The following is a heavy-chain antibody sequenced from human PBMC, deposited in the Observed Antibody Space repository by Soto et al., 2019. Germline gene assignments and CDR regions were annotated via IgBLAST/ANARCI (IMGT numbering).Heavy chain of an antibody. CDR3: ARDRSITIFGVVHGGWFDP. J-gene: IGHJ5*02. V-gene: IGHV3-11*06. Sequence: CTASGFTFSDYYMSWIRQAPGKGLEWVSYISSSSSYTNYADSVKGRFTISRDNAKNSLYLQMNSLRAEDTAVYYCARDRSITIFGVVHGGWFDPWGQGTLVTVSS. D-gene: IGHD3-3*01. CDR2: ISSSSSYT. CDR1: GFTFSDYY.